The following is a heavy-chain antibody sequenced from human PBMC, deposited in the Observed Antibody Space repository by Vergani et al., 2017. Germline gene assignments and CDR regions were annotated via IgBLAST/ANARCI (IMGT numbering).Heavy chain of an antibody. Sequence: QVQLVQSGAEVKKPGASVKVSCKASGYTFTGYYMHWVRQAPAQGLEWMGWINPNSGSTNYAQKFKGRVTMTRQTSISTAYMELSRLRSDDTAVYYCARGLFRQTGTTVDPWGQGTLVTVSS. D-gene: IGHD1-7*01. CDR2: INPNSGST. CDR1: GYTFTGYY. V-gene: IGHV1-2*02. J-gene: IGHJ5*02. CDR3: ARGLFRQTGTTVDP.